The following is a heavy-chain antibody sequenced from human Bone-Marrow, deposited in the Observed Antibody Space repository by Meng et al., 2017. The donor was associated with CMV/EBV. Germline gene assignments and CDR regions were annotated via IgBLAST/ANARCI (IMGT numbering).Heavy chain of an antibody. D-gene: IGHD1/OR15-1a*01. V-gene: IGHV3-7*01. CDR3: ARGGREGTGDF. Sequence: GESLKISCAASGYTFSDYWMTWVLQAPGKGLQWVANKKEDGSDKYCVDSLKGRFTNSRDNANDALHLQMNSLTAEDTAVYYGARGGREGTGDFWGQGTMDTVSS. J-gene: IGHJ4*02. CDR1: GYTFSDYW. CDR2: KKEDGSDK.